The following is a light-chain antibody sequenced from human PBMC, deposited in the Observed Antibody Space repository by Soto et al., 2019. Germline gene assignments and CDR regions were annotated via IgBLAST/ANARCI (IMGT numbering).Light chain of an antibody. Sequence: SYELTQPPSVSVARGKTASVACGGSNIGSKSVHWYQKKSGQAPVLVMYYDSDRPSGIPERFSGSNSGNTATLTISRVEAGDEADYYCQVWDISSGHVVFGGGTNLTVL. J-gene: IGLJ3*02. CDR2: YDS. CDR1: NIGSKS. CDR3: QVWDISSGHVV. V-gene: IGLV3-21*01.